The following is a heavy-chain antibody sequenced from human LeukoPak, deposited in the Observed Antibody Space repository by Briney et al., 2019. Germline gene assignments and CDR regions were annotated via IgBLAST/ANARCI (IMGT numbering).Heavy chain of an antibody. V-gene: IGHV2-26*01. CDR2: IFSSDTK. CDR1: VFSLSSPKMR. D-gene: IGHD4-11*01. J-gene: IGHJ4*01. Sequence: SGPVLVKPTELLTLNCTVSVFSLSSPKMRVSWVRQPPGKALEWLAHIFSSDTKYYSTSLKSKLTSSKDTSKSQVVLTMTNMHPVDTATYYGARIPDTTTTVSGFDYGRLGTLVTV. CDR3: ARIPDTTTTVSGFDY.